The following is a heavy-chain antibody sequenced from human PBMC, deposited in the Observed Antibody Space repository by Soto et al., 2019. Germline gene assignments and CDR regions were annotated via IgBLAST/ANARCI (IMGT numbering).Heavy chain of an antibody. Sequence: QVQLQESGPGLVKPSQTLSLTCTVSGGSISSGGYYWSWIRQHPGKGLEWIGYIYYSTYYNPSLKSRVXTXVXXSKNQFSLKPSSVTAAATAVYYCARDYRASYPAYYYYGMDVWGQGTTVTVSS. CDR2: IYYST. CDR1: GGSISSGGYY. V-gene: IGHV4-31*03. J-gene: IGHJ6*02. D-gene: IGHD3-16*02. CDR3: ARDYRASYPAYYYYGMDV.